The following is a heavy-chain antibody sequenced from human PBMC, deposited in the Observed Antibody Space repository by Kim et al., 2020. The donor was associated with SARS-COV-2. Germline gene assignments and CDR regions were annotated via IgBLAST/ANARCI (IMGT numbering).Heavy chain of an antibody. Sequence: SVKVSCKASGGTFISYAISWVRQAPGQGLEWMGGIIPIFGTANYAQKFQGRVTITADESTSTAYMELSSLRSEDTAVYYCARALIVATTPPRTYYGMDVWGQGTTVTVSS. D-gene: IGHD5-12*01. V-gene: IGHV1-69*13. J-gene: IGHJ6*02. CDR2: IIPIFGTA. CDR1: GGTFISYA. CDR3: ARALIVATTPPRTYYGMDV.